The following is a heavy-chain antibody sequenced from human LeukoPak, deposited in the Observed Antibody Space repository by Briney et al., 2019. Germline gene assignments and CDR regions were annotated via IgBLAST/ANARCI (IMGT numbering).Heavy chain of an antibody. J-gene: IGHJ3*02. D-gene: IGHD1-26*01. CDR3: ARQVGWERPGNAFDI. CDR1: GGSISSYY. V-gene: IGHV4-39*01. Sequence: SETLSLTCTVSGGSISSYYWGWIRQPPGKGLEWIGSIYYSGSTYYNPSLKSRVTISVDTSKNQFSLKLSSVTAADTAVYYCARQVGWERPGNAFDIWGQGTMVTVSS. CDR2: IYYSGST.